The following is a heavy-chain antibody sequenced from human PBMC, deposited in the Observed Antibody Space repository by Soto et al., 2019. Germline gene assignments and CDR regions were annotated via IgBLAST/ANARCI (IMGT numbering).Heavy chain of an antibody. D-gene: IGHD3-10*01. V-gene: IGHV4-30-2*01. CDR3: AREAGAGHFDY. CDR2: IYHSGST. Sequence: QLQLQESGSGLVKPSQTLSLTCAVSGGSISSGGYSWSWIRQPPGKGLEWIGFIYHSGSTYYNPSRKSRVTISVDRSKNQFSLKLSSVTAADTAVYYCAREAGAGHFDYWGQGTLVTVSS. J-gene: IGHJ4*02. CDR1: GGSISSGGYS.